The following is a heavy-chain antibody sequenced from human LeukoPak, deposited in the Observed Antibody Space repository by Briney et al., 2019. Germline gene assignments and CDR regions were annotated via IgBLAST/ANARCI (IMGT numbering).Heavy chain of an antibody. J-gene: IGHJ5*02. CDR3: ARGDYGRADP. D-gene: IGHD4-17*01. V-gene: IGHV1-3*03. CDR2: MNADIGNT. CDR1: GYTFTSYV. Sequence: ASVKVSCKASGYTFTSYVIHWVRQAPGQSLEWMGWMNADIGNTKYSQELQGRVTLTSDTSASTAYMELSSLRSEDMAVYYCARGDYGRADPWGQGSLVTVSS.